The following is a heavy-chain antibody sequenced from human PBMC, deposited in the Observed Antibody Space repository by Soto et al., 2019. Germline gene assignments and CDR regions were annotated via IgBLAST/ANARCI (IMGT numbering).Heavy chain of an antibody. CDR2: IYYSGST. J-gene: IGHJ4*02. CDR3: ARGESIAVAGIDY. V-gene: IGHV4-59*01. Sequence: SETLSLTCTVSGGSISSYYWSWIRQPPGKGLEWIGYIYYSGSTNYNPSLKSRVTISVDTSKNQFSLKLSSVTAADTAVYYCARGESIAVAGIDYWGQGTLVTVSA. D-gene: IGHD6-19*01. CDR1: GGSISSYY.